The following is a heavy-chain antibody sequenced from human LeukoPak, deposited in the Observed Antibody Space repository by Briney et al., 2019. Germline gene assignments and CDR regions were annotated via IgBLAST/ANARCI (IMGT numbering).Heavy chain of an antibody. Sequence: SGGSLRLSCAASGFTFSSYAMHWARQAPGKGLEWVAVISYDGSNKYYADSVEGRFTISRDNSKNTLYLQMNSLRAEDTAVYYCARDRVEWELVDHDAFDIWGQGAMVTVSS. CDR2: ISYDGSNK. D-gene: IGHD1-26*01. J-gene: IGHJ3*02. CDR3: ARDRVEWELVDHDAFDI. V-gene: IGHV3-30*04. CDR1: GFTFSSYA.